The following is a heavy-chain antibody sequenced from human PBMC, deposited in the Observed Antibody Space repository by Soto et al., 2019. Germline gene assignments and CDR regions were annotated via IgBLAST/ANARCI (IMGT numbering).Heavy chain of an antibody. CDR2: IYYSGRT. CDR1: GGSISSHP. CDR3: AGDIPSGSYRFDY. D-gene: IGHD1-26*01. Sequence: QVQLQESGPGLVKPSETLSLTCTVSGGSISSHPWSWIRQSPGKGLEWIGYIYYSGRTVYNPSLKSLVTVSLDTSKNQFSLKLTSVTATDTAGYYGAGDIPSGSYRFDYWGQGALVTVSS. V-gene: IGHV4-59*08. J-gene: IGHJ4*02.